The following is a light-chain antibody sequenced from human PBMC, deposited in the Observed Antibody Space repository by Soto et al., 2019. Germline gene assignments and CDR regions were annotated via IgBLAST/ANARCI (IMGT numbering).Light chain of an antibody. V-gene: IGLV1-40*01. CDR3: QSHDSSLSGYV. Sequence: QSVLTQPPSVSGAPGQRVTISCTGSSSNIGAGYDVHWYQQLPGTAPKLLIYGNSNRPSGVPDRFSGSKSGTSASLAITGLQAEDEADYYGQSHDSSLSGYVFGTGTKVTVL. J-gene: IGLJ1*01. CDR1: SSNIGAGYD. CDR2: GNS.